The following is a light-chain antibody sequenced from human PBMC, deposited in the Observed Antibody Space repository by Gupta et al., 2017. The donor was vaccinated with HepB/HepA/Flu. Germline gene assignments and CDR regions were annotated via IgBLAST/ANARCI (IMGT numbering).Light chain of an antibody. V-gene: IGKV1-5*03. J-gene: IGKJ2*02. CDR1: QSINTW. Sequence: DIKMTQSPSTLSASVGDRVTITCRASQSINTWLAWYQQKPGKAPKLLIYKASSLESGVPSRFSGSGSGTEFTLTISSLQPDDFATYYCQQKDSHLCTFGQGTKVEI. CDR3: QQKDSHLCT. CDR2: KAS.